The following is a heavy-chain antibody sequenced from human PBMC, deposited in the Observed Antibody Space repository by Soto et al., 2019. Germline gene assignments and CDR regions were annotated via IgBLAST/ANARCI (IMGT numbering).Heavy chain of an antibody. Sequence: SLRLSCAASGFTFSTYGMSWVRRAPGKGLEWVSVITNSGGSTYYADSVKGRYTISRDNSKNTVYLQMNSLRAEDTAVYFCAKGGWLDWWGQGTQVTVSS. V-gene: IGHV3-23*01. CDR3: AKGGWLDW. J-gene: IGHJ5*01. CDR1: GFTFSTYG. CDR2: ITNSGGST.